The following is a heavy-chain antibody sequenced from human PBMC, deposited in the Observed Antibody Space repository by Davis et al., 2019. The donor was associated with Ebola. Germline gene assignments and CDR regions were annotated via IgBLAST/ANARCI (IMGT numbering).Heavy chain of an antibody. CDR3: ARASGYSSSWLDY. CDR2: IWYDGSNK. J-gene: IGHJ4*02. V-gene: IGHV3-33*01. D-gene: IGHD6-13*01. CDR1: GFTFSSYG. Sequence: PGGSLRLSCAASGFTFSSYGMHWVRQAPGKGLEWVAVIWYDGSNKYYADSVKGRFTISRDNSKNTLYLQMNSLRAEDTAVYYCARASGYSSSWLDYWGQGTLVTVSS.